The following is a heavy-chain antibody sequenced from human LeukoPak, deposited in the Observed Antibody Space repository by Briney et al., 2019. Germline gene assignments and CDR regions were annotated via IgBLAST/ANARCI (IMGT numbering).Heavy chain of an antibody. J-gene: IGHJ4*02. CDR2: IYYSGST. CDR3: ARVSGDYYDSSGYYY. Sequence: SQTLSLTCTVSGGSISSGDYYWSWICQPPGKGLEWIGYIYYSGSTYYNPSLKSRVTISVDTSKNQFSLKLSSVTAADTAVYYCARVSGDYYDSSGYYYWGQGTLVTVSS. D-gene: IGHD3-22*01. V-gene: IGHV4-30-4*01. CDR1: GGSISSGDYY.